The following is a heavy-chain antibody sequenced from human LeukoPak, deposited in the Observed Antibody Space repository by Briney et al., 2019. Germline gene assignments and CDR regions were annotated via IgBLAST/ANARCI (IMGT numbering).Heavy chain of an antibody. CDR1: GFTFTSSA. J-gene: IGHJ4*02. CDR2: IVVGSGNT. V-gene: IGHV1-58*01. Sequence: SVKVFCKASGFTFTSSAVQWVRQARGQRLEWIGWIVVGSGNTNYAQKFQERVTITRDMSTSTAYMELSSLRSEDTAVYYCAAGHLDSYCSSTSCYGTFDYWGQGTLVTVSS. D-gene: IGHD2-2*01. CDR3: AAGHLDSYCSSTSCYGTFDY.